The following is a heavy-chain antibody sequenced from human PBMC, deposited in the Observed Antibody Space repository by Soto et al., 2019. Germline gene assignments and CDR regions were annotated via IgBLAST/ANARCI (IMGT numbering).Heavy chain of an antibody. J-gene: IGHJ4*02. CDR1: GGSISSYY. Sequence: QVQLQESGPGLVKPSETLSLTCTVSGGSISSYYWSWIRQPPGKGLEWIGYIYYSGSTNYNPSLNDRAPISVDTSKNPFPLKLSSVTAADPPVYYCASQLGSARELAGTQFFDYWGQGTLVTVSS. V-gene: IGHV4-59*08. CDR2: IYYSGST. CDR3: ASQLGSARELAGTQFFDY. D-gene: IGHD6-19*01.